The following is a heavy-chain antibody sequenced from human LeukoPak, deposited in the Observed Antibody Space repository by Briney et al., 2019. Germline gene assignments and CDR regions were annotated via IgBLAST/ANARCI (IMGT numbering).Heavy chain of an antibody. CDR2: IYYSGST. J-gene: IGHJ4*02. V-gene: IGHV4-31*03. D-gene: IGHD1-26*01. CDR1: GGFISSGGYY. CDR3: ARARAGSYYFDY. Sequence: SETLSLTCTVSGGFISSGGYYWSWIRQHPGKGLEWIGYIYYSGSTYYNPSLKSRVTISVDTSKNQFSLKLSSVTAADTAVYYCARARAGSYYFDYWGQGTLVTVSS.